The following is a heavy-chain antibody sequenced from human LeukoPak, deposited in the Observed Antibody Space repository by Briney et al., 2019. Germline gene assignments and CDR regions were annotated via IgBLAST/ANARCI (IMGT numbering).Heavy chain of an antibody. D-gene: IGHD6-13*01. CDR1: GFTFSSYA. V-gene: IGHV3-9*01. Sequence: GGSLRLSCAASGFTFSSYAMSWVRRAPGKGLEWVSGISWNSGSIGYADSVKGRFTISRDNAKNSLYLQMNSLRAEDTALYYCAKDMRGYSSSWYGLFQHWGQGTLVTVSS. J-gene: IGHJ1*01. CDR3: AKDMRGYSSSWYGLFQH. CDR2: ISWNSGSI.